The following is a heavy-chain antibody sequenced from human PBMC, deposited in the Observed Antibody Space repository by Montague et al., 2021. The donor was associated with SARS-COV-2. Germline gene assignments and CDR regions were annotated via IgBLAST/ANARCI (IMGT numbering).Heavy chain of an antibody. CDR2: IYYSGST. CDR3: ARLDRVITIFGVFSEYFDL. V-gene: IGHV4-39*01. J-gene: IGHJ2*01. CDR1: GGSISSSHY. D-gene: IGHD3-3*01. Sequence: SETRSLTCIVSGGSISSSHYWGWIRQPPGKGLEWIGSIYYSGSTYYNPSLKSRVTISVDTSKNQFSLKLSSVTAADTAVYYCARLDRVITIFGVFSEYFDLWGRGTMVTVSS.